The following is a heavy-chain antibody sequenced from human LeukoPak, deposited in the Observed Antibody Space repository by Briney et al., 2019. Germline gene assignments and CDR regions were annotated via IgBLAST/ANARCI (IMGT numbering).Heavy chain of an antibody. J-gene: IGHJ6*03. CDR2: ISNDGSNK. D-gene: IGHD3-3*02. Sequence: ESGGSLRLSCAASGFTFSDYAMHWVRQAPGKGLEWVAVISNDGSNKFYADSVKGRFTISRDNSKNTLYLQMNSLRAEDTAVYYCANIFGLAYYYYMDVWGKGTTVTVSS. CDR1: GFTFSDYA. V-gene: IGHV3-30*04. CDR3: ANIFGLAYYYYMDV.